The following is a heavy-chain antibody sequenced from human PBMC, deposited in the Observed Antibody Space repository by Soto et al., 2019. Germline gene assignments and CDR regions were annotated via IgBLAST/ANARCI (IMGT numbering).Heavy chain of an antibody. V-gene: IGHV3-9*01. Sequence: EVQLVESGGGLVQPGRSLRLSCAASGFTFDDYAMHWVRQAPGTGLEWGSGISWNGGSIGYADSVKGRFTIVRDNARDTRYRKEYSLRADDAAAYYGAKDSSRSWYLFDYSGEGTMVTVST. CDR2: ISWNGGSI. D-gene: IGHD6-13*01. J-gene: IGHJ4*02. CDR1: GFTFDDYA. CDR3: AKDSSRSWYLFDY.